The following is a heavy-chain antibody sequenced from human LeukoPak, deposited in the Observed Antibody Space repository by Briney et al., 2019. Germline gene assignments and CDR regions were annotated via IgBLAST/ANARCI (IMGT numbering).Heavy chain of an antibody. J-gene: IGHJ6*03. CDR2: IKQDGSEK. Sequence: GGSLRLSCAASGFTFSSYWMSWVRQAPGKGLEWVANIKQDGSEKYYVDSVKGRFTISRDNAKNSLYLQVNSLRAEDTAVYYCARAAAGRDYYYYMDVWGKGTTVTVSS. D-gene: IGHD6-13*01. CDR3: ARAAAGRDYYYYMDV. V-gene: IGHV3-7*01. CDR1: GFTFSSYW.